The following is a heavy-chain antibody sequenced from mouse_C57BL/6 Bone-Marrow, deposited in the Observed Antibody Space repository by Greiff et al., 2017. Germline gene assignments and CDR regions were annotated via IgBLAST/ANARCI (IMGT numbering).Heavy chain of an antibody. V-gene: IGHV5-9-1*02. CDR2: ISSGGDYT. J-gene: IGHJ2*01. CDR1: GFTFSSYA. Sequence: EVKLMESGEGLVKPGGSLKLSCAASGFTFSSYAMSWVRQTPEKRLAWVAYISSGGDYTYYADTVKGRFTISRDNAWNTLYLQMSSLKSEDTAMYYCTNLYYDYSNFDYWGQGTTLTVSS. D-gene: IGHD2-4*01. CDR3: TNLYYDYSNFDY.